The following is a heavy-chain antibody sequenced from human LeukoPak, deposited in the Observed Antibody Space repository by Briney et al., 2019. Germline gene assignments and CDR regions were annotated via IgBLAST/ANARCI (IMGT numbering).Heavy chain of an antibody. Sequence: GGSLRLSCAASGFTFSGYAMSWVRQAPGKGLEWVSAISGSGGSTYYADSVKGRFTISRDNSKNTLYLQMNSLRAEDTAVYYCAKDHLNYDSSGYLSDYWGQGTLVTVSS. J-gene: IGHJ4*02. CDR3: AKDHLNYDSSGYLSDY. CDR1: GFTFSGYA. V-gene: IGHV3-23*01. D-gene: IGHD3-22*01. CDR2: ISGSGGST.